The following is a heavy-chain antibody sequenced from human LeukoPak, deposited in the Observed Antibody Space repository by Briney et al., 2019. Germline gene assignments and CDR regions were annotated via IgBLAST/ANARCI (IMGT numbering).Heavy chain of an antibody. CDR3: ARHRNGYSYGYSLGY. V-gene: IGHV5-10-1*01. Sequence: KDGESLRISCKGSGYSFTSYWISGGRQMPGKGQEWMGRIDPSDSYTNYSPSFQGHVTISADKSISTAYLQWSSQKASDTAMYYCARHRNGYSYGYSLGYWGQGTLVTVSS. CDR1: GYSFTSYW. D-gene: IGHD5-18*01. CDR2: IDPSDSYT. J-gene: IGHJ4*02.